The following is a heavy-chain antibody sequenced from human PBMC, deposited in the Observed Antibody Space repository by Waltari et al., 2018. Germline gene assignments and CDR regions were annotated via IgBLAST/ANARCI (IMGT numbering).Heavy chain of an antibody. CDR2: ISRSSSYI. CDR1: GFTFSSYS. V-gene: IGHV3-21*01. Sequence: EVQLVESGGGLVKPGGSLRLSCAASGFTFSSYSMNWVRQAPGKGMEWVSSISRSSSYIYYADSVKGRFTISRDNAKNSLYLQMNSLRAEDTAVYYCARVSAITETDFDYWGQGTLVTVSS. J-gene: IGHJ4*02. D-gene: IGHD2-21*01. CDR3: ARVSAITETDFDY.